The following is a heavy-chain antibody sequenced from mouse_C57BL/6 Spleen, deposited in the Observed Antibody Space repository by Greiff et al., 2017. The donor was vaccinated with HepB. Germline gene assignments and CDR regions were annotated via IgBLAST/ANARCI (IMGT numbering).Heavy chain of an antibody. CDR1: GYSITSGYY. D-gene: IGHD4-1*01. CDR2: ISYDGST. V-gene: IGHV3-6*01. Sequence: ESGPGLVKPSQSLSLTCSVTGYSITSGYYWNWIRQLPGNKLEEMGYISYDGSTNYNPSLKNLISITRDTSKNQFFLKLNSVTTEDTATYYCARDQGNWAWFAYWGQGTLVTVSA. J-gene: IGHJ3*01. CDR3: ARDQGNWAWFAY.